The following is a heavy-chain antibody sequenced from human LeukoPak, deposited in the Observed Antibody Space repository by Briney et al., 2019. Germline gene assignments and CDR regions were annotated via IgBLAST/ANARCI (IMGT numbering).Heavy chain of an antibody. CDR3: ARHGSTDYFDY. J-gene: IGHJ4*02. V-gene: IGHV4-39*01. CDR2: IYYSGST. D-gene: IGHD2-2*03. CDR1: GGSLSSSSYY. Sequence: SETLSLTCTVSGGSLSSSSYYWGWIRQPPGKGLEWIGRIYYSGSTFYNPSLKSRVTISVDTSKNQLSLRLSSVTAADTAVYYCARHGSTDYFDYWGQGTLVTVSS.